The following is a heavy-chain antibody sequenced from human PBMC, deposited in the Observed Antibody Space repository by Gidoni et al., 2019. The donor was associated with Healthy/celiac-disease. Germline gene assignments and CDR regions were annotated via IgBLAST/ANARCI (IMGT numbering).Heavy chain of an antibody. Sequence: EVQLVESGGGLIQPGGSLRLSCAASWFTVSSNYMSWVRQAPGKGREWVSVIYSGGSTYYADSVKGRLTISRDNSKNTLYLQMNSLRAEDTAVYYCARLVGATSMADYGGQGTLVTVSS. CDR1: WFTVSSNY. V-gene: IGHV3-53*01. D-gene: IGHD1-26*01. CDR2: IYSGGST. CDR3: ARLVGATSMADY. J-gene: IGHJ4*02.